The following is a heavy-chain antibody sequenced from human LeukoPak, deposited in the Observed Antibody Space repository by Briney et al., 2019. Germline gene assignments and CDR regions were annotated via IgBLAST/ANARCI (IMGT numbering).Heavy chain of an antibody. J-gene: IGHJ4*02. CDR3: AKGWVPSHRGYFDY. CDR1: GFTFSSYG. CDR2: ISYDGSNK. V-gene: IGHV3-30*18. D-gene: IGHD5-24*01. Sequence: GGSLRLSCAASGFTFSSYGMHWVRQAPGKGLEWVAVISYDGSNKYYADSVKGRFTISRDNSKNTLYLQMNSLRAEDTAVYYCAKGWVPSHRGYFDYWGQGTLVTVSS.